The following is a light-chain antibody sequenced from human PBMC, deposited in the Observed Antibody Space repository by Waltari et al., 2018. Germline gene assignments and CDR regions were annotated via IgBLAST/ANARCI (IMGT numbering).Light chain of an antibody. V-gene: IGKV3-20*01. J-gene: IGKJ1*01. CDR1: QSIGTY. CDR2: HAS. Sequence: TLSCRASQSIGTYLTWYQQRPGQAPRLLIYHASSRATGIPDRFSGSGSGTDFSLTINRLEPEDFAVYYCQMYVKLPVTFGQGTKVELK. CDR3: QMYVKLPVT.